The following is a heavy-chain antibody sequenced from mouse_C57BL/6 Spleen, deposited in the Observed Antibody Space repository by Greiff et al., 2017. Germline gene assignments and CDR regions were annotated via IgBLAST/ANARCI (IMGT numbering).Heavy chain of an antibody. CDR2: IFPGSGST. CDR1: GYTFTDYY. D-gene: IGHD2-5*01. Sequence: VMLVESGPELVKPGASVKISCKASGYTFTDYYINWVKQRPGQGLEWIGWIFPGSGSTYYNEKFKGKATLTVDKSSSTAYMLLSSLTSEDSAVDFCARHYSNYGCFDYWGQGTTLTVSA. J-gene: IGHJ2*01. V-gene: IGHV1-75*01. CDR3: ARHYSNYGCFDY.